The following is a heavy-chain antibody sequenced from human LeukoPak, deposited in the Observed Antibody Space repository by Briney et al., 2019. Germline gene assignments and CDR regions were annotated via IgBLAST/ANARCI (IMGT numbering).Heavy chain of an antibody. V-gene: IGHV4-59*01. J-gene: IGHJ5*02. CDR3: ARDLLAYCGGDCYSIDP. Sequence: SETLSLTCTVSGGSISSYYWSWIRQPPGKGLEWIGYIYYSGSTNYNPSLKSRVTISVDTSKNQFSLKLSSVTAADTAVYYCARDLLAYCGGDCYSIDPWGQGTLVTVSS. CDR2: IYYSGST. CDR1: GGSISSYY. D-gene: IGHD2-21*01.